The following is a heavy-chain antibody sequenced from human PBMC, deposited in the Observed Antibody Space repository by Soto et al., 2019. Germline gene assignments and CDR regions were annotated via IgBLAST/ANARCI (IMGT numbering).Heavy chain of an antibody. Sequence: ASVKVSCKASGYTFTSYSMHWVRQAPGQRLEWMGWINAGNGNTKYSQKFQGRFTISRDNSKNTLYLQMNTLRAEDTAVYYCAKGRSGSGSYYAQHESWGQGTLVTVSS. D-gene: IGHD3-10*01. CDR3: AKGRSGSGSYYAQHES. J-gene: IGHJ5*02. V-gene: IGHV1-3*01. CDR2: INAGNGNT. CDR1: GYTFTSYS.